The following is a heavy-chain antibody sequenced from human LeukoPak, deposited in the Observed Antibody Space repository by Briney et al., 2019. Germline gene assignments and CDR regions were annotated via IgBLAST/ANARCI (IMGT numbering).Heavy chain of an antibody. D-gene: IGHD3-3*02. J-gene: IGHJ3*02. Sequence: GGSLRLSCAASGFTFSDYYMSWIRQAPGKGLEWVSYISSSGSTIYYADSVKGRFTISRDNAKNSLYLQMNSLRAEDTAAYYCARDYQLAAFDIWGQGTMVTVSS. CDR2: ISSSGSTI. CDR1: GFTFSDYY. V-gene: IGHV3-11*04. CDR3: ARDYQLAAFDI.